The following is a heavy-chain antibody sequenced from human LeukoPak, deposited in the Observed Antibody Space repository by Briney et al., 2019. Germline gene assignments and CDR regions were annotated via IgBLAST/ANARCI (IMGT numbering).Heavy chain of an antibody. CDR1: GYTFTNYA. CDR2: ISAYNGNT. CDR3: ARDQLYYYYDSSGYYCY. J-gene: IGHJ4*02. D-gene: IGHD3-22*01. V-gene: IGHV1-18*01. Sequence: ASVKVSCKASGYTFTNYAISWVRQAPGQGLEWMGWISAYNGNTNYAQKLQGRVTMTTDTSTSTAYMELRSLRSDDTAVYYCARDQLYYYYDSSGYYCYWGQGTLVTVSS.